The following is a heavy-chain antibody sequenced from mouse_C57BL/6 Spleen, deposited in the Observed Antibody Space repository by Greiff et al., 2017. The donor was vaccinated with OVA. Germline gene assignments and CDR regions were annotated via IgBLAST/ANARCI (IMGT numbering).Heavy chain of an antibody. V-gene: IGHV3-6*01. J-gene: IGHJ2*01. Sequence: VQLKESGPGLVKPSQSLSLTCSVTGYSITSGYYWNWIRQFPGNKLEWMGYISYDGSNNYNPSLKNRISITRDTSKNQFFLKLNSVTTEDTATYYCARGTAQAPYYFDYWGQGTTLTVSS. CDR2: ISYDGSN. CDR1: GYSITSGYY. CDR3: ARGTAQAPYYFDY. D-gene: IGHD3-2*02.